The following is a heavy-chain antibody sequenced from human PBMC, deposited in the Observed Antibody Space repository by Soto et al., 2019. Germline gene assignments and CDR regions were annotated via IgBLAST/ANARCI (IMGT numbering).Heavy chain of an antibody. V-gene: IGHV3-11*01. CDR3: ARDAYSSSPIYYYYMDV. CDR1: GFTFSDYY. Sequence: QVQLVESGGGLVKPGGSLRLSCAASGFTFSDYYMSWIRQAPGKGLEWVSYISSSGSTIYYADSVKGRFTXSRXXAKXXXXXXXXXXXXXXXXXXXCARDAYSSSPIYYYYMDVWGKGTTVTVXX. D-gene: IGHD6-6*01. CDR2: ISSSGSTI. J-gene: IGHJ6*03.